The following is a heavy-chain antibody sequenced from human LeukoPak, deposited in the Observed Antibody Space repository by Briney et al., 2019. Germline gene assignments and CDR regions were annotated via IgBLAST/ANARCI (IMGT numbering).Heavy chain of an antibody. J-gene: IGHJ4*02. CDR2: IFYSGST. V-gene: IGHV4-39*07. CDR3: ARDARYYGSGIDY. D-gene: IGHD3-10*01. CDR1: GGSISTSSYY. Sequence: PSETLSLTCTVSGGSISTSSYYWGWVRQPPGKGLEWIGNIFYSGSTYYSPSLKSRVTISLDTSRNQFSLKLSSVTAADTAVYYCARDARYYGSGIDYWGQGTLVTVSS.